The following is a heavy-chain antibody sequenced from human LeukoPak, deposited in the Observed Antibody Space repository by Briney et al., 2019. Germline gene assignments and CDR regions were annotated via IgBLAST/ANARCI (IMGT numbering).Heavy chain of an antibody. J-gene: IGHJ5*02. CDR3: ARVVVAATDWFDP. Sequence: PSETLSLTCAVYGGSFSGYYWSWIRQPPGKGLEWIGEINHSGSTNYNPSLKSRVTISLDTSKNQFSLKLSSVTAADTAVYYCARVVVAATDWFDPWAWEPWSPSPQ. CDR1: GGSFSGYY. V-gene: IGHV4-34*01. CDR2: INHSGST. D-gene: IGHD2-15*01.